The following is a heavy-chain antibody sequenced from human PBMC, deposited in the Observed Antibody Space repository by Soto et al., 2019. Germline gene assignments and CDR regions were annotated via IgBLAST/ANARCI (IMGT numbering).Heavy chain of an antibody. D-gene: IGHD1-26*01. CDR3: AXPVAGIVGDAKRVWFDP. V-gene: IGHV1-69*13. Sequence: ASVKVSCKASGGTFSSYAISWVRQAPGQGLEWMGGIIPIFGTANYAQKFQGRVTITADESTSTAYMELSSLRSEDTAVYDCAXPVAGIVGDAKRVWFDPWGQGTMVSVSS. J-gene: IGHJ5*01. CDR2: IIPIFGTA. CDR1: GGTFSSYA.